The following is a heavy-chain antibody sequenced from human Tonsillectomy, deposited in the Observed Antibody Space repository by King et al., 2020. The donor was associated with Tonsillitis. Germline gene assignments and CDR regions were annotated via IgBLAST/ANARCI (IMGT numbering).Heavy chain of an antibody. V-gene: IGHV3-23*04. CDR1: GFSFGSYA. J-gene: IGHJ6*02. CDR3: AKDSGNNYYDMDV. Sequence: VQLVESGGGLVQPGGSLRLSCAASGFSFGSYAMSWVRQASGKGLEWVSGISGSGGTIYYADSVKGRFTISRDTSKNTLYLQTNSLRGEDTGVYYCAKDSGNNYYDMDVWGQGTTVTVSS. CDR2: ISGSGGTI.